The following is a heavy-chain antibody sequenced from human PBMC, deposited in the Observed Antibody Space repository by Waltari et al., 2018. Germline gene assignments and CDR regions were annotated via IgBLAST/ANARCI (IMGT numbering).Heavy chain of an antibody. V-gene: IGHV4-61*09. CDR2: IYTSGST. Sequence: QVQLQESGPGLVKPSQTLSLTCTVSGGSISSGSYYWSWIRQPAGKGLEWIGYIYTSGSTNYNPSLKSRVTMTRDTSISTAYMELSRLRSDDTAVYYCARGKLWFGESDWGQGTLVTVSS. D-gene: IGHD3-10*01. CDR3: ARGKLWFGESD. CDR1: GGSISSGSYY. J-gene: IGHJ4*02.